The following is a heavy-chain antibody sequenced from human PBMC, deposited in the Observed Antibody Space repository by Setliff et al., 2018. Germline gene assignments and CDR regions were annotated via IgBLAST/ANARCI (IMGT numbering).Heavy chain of an antibody. D-gene: IGHD2-2*01. Sequence: ASVKVSCKASGYTFTKYAINWVRQAPGQGLEWMGWISAYYGSTNYAQKLQGRVTMTTDTSTSTVYMDLRSLRSDDTAVYYCARGPKDFVVLPTAAYFDYWGQGTLVTVSS. CDR3: ARGPKDFVVLPTAAYFDY. J-gene: IGHJ4*02. V-gene: IGHV1-18*01. CDR2: ISAYYGST. CDR1: GYTFTKYA.